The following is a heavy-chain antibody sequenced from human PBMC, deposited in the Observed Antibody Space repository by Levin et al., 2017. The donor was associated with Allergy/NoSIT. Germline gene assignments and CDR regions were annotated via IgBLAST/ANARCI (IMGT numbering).Heavy chain of an antibody. V-gene: IGHV4-39*01. Sequence: PSETLSLTCTVSRGSVNSSPYYWGWIRQSPGEGLEWIGSIYYSGYTYYNPSLRSRVTISVDTSNNQFSLRLTSVTAADTAVYYCARHPLAESAPDYFDYWGQGTLVTVSS. CDR2: IYYSGYT. CDR3: ARHPLAESAPDYFDY. J-gene: IGHJ4*02. CDR1: RGSVNSSPYY.